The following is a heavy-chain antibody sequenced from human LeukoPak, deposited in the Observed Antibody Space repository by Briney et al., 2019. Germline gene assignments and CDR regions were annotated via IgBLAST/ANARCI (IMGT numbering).Heavy chain of an antibody. D-gene: IGHD6-19*01. CDR2: IYYSGST. CDR3: ARHTSGRHDAFDI. J-gene: IGHJ3*02. Sequence: SETLSLTCTVSGGSISSSSYYWGWIRQPPGKGLEWIGSIYYSGSTYYNPSLKSRVTISADTSKSQFSLRLSSVTAADTAVYYCARHTSGRHDAFDIWGQGTMVTVSS. V-gene: IGHV4-39*01. CDR1: GGSISSSSYY.